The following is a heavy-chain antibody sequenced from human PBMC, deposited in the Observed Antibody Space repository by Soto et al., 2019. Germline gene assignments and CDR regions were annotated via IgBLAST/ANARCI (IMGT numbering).Heavy chain of an antibody. CDR1: GYTFTSYG. J-gene: IGHJ4*02. D-gene: IGHD3-3*01. CDR2: ISVHNGNT. Sequence: ASVKVSCKASGYTFTSYGISWLRQAPGQGLEWMGWISVHNGNTKYEQKLQGRVTMTTDTSTSTAYMELRSHRSDDTAVYDCARNIDLWSGDVDYWGQGTLVTVSS. CDR3: ARNIDLWSGDVDY. V-gene: IGHV1-18*01.